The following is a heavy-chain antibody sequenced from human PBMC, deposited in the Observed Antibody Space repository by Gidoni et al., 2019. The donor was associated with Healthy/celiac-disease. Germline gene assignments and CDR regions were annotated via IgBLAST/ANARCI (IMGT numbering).Heavy chain of an antibody. CDR2: ISSSSSYI. V-gene: IGHV3-21*01. D-gene: IGHD3-3*01. Sequence: EVQLVESGGGLVKPGGSLRLSCAASGFTFSTYSMTWFRQAPGKGLEWVSSISSSSSYIYYADSVKGRFTISRDNAKNSLYLQMNSLRAEDTAVYYCARDVTIFGVVIEGGSYYYYGMDVWGQGTTVTVSS. J-gene: IGHJ6*02. CDR3: ARDVTIFGVVIEGGSYYYYGMDV. CDR1: GFTFSTYS.